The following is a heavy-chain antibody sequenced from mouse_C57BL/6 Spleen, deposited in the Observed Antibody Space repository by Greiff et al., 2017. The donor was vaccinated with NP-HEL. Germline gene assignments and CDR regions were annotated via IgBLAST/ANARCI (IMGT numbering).Heavy chain of an antibody. CDR2: INPNNGGT. Sequence: VQLQQSGPELVKPGASVKIPCKASGYTFTDYNMDWVKQSHGKSLEWIGDINPNNGGTIYNQKFKGKATLTVDKSSSTAYMELRSLTSEDTAVYYCATYDYDVGAWFAYWGQGTLVTVSA. CDR1: GYTFTDYN. V-gene: IGHV1-18*01. D-gene: IGHD2-4*01. J-gene: IGHJ3*01. CDR3: ATYDYDVGAWFAY.